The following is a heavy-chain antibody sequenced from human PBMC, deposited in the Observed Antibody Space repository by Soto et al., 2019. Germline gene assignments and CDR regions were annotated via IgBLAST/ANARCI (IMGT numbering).Heavy chain of an antibody. J-gene: IGHJ4*02. CDR1: RGSISSGTNY. CDR3: ARHEAGWYFDS. CDR2: IYYSGST. D-gene: IGHD6-25*01. V-gene: IGHV4-39*01. Sequence: PSETLSLTCTVSRGSISSGTNYWAWIRQPPGKGLEWIANIYYSGSTFYNPSLKSRVTISLDTSKNQFSLKLRSVTAADTAVYYCARHEAGWYFDSCGQGTLVPVYS.